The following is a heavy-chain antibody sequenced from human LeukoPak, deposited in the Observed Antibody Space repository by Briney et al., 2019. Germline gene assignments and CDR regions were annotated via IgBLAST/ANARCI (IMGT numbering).Heavy chain of an antibody. CDR1: GFTFSSYG. V-gene: IGHV3-30*18. J-gene: IGHJ4*02. CDR2: ISYDGSNK. Sequence: PDGSLRLSCAASGFTFSSYGMHWVRQAPGKGLEWVAVISYDGSNKYYADSVKGRFTISRDNSKNTLYLQMNSLRAEDTAVYYCAKDLRLWFGDLWLDYWGQGTLVTLST. D-gene: IGHD3-10*01. CDR3: AKDLRLWFGDLWLDY.